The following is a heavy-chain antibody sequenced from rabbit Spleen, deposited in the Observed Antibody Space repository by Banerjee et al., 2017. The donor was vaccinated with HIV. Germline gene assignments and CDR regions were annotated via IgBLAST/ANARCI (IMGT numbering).Heavy chain of an antibody. Sequence: QSLEESGGDLVKPGASLTLTCTASGFSFSSSDYMCWVRQATGKGLEWIACIYAGSSANTYSATWAKGRFTISKTSSTTVTLQMTSLTAADTATYFCARDTGTSFSTYGMDLWGPGTLVTVS. D-gene: IGHD8-1*01. J-gene: IGHJ6*01. V-gene: IGHV1S40*01. CDR2: IYAGSSANT. CDR3: ARDTGTSFSTYGMDL. CDR1: GFSFSSSDY.